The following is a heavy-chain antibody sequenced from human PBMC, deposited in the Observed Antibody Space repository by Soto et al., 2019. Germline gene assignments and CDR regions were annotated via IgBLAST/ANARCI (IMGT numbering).Heavy chain of an antibody. V-gene: IGHV4-39*01. CDR3: VRQPITLIRGIVDV. CDR1: GGSITSGSYY. Sequence: QLQLQESGPGLVKPSETLSLTCTVSGGSITSGSYYWGWIRQPSGKGLEWIGSIDYSGSTYYTPSVKCRVTIAVDTSTNHFSLRLSSVTAADTAVYYCVRQPITLIRGIVDVWGQGTTVTVSS. J-gene: IGHJ6*02. D-gene: IGHD3-10*01. CDR2: IDYSGST.